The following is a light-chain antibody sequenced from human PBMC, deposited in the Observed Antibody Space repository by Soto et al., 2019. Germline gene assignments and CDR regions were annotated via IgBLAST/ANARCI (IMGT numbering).Light chain of an antibody. Sequence: DIQMTQSPSTLSASVGDRVTITCRASRSISNWLAWYQQRPGIAPKLLIFDASILQSGVPSRFSGSGSWTEFTLSISRLQTDDFATYYCQQYGSFSPITFGGGTKVDIK. V-gene: IGKV1-5*01. J-gene: IGKJ4*01. CDR3: QQYGSFSPIT. CDR2: DAS. CDR1: RSISNW.